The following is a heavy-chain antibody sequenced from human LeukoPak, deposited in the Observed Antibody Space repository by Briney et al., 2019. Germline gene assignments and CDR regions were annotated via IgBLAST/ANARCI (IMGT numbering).Heavy chain of an antibody. D-gene: IGHD5-12*01. CDR2: ISSSGSTI. CDR3: ARDSGYNAFDY. V-gene: IGHV3-48*03. CDR1: GFTFSSYE. Sequence: GGSLRLSCAASGFTFSSYEMNWVRQAPGKGLEWVSYISSSGSTIYYADSVKGRFTISRDNAQNSLYLQMNSLRADDTAVYYCARDSGYNAFDYWGQGTLVTVSS. J-gene: IGHJ4*02.